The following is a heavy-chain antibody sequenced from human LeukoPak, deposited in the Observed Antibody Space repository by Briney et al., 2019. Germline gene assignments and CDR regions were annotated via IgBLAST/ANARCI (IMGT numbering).Heavy chain of an antibody. D-gene: IGHD3-9*01. CDR1: GFTFSTYG. V-gene: IGHV3-30*18. Sequence: GGSLRLSCPASGFTFSTYGMHWVRQAPGKGLEWVAVISYDGTNKYYTDSVKGRFTISRDNSKNTLYLQMNSLRPEDTAVYYRAKDSLAGYLRGYFDDWGQGTQVTVSS. CDR2: ISYDGTNK. J-gene: IGHJ4*02. CDR3: AKDSLAGYLRGYFDD.